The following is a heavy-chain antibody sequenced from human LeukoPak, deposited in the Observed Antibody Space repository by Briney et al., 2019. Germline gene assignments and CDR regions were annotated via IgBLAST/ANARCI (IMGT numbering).Heavy chain of an antibody. CDR1: GFTFSDYA. D-gene: IGHD5-18*01. V-gene: IGHV3-23*01. CDR2: ISGSAHKI. Sequence: GGSLRLSCVVSGFTFSDYAMSWVRQAPEKGLDWVSVISGSAHKIRYADYVKGRFTISRDNSENTVYLQMNNLRAEDTALYYCAGRPTGYSSGYVYWGQGALVTVSS. J-gene: IGHJ4*02. CDR3: AGRPTGYSSGYVY.